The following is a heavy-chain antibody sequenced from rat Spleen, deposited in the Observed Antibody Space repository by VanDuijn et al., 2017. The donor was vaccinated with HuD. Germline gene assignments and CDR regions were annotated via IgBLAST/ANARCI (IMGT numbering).Heavy chain of an antibody. V-gene: IGHV5-22*01. D-gene: IGHD1-2*01. J-gene: IGHJ4*01. Sequence: EVQLVESDGGLVQPGRSLKLSCAASGFTFSDYYVAWVRQAPKKGLEWVASISYEGSGTYYGDSVKGRFTISRDNAKSTLYLQMNSLRSEDTATYYCARPHSSLYVMDAWGQGASVTVSS. CDR1: GFTFSDYY. CDR3: ARPHSSLYVMDA. CDR2: ISYEGSGT.